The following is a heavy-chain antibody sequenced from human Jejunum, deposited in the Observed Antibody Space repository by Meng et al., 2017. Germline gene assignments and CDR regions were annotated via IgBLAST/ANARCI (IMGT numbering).Heavy chain of an antibody. V-gene: IGHV3-11*01. D-gene: IGHD3-3*01. CDR1: GFTFSEYY. CDR2: ISSSGGPI. Sequence: QVQLVYSGDGLFKPGGSLRLSFAASGFTFSEYYMSWIRQAPGKGLEWISYISSSGGPIHYADSVKGRFTISRDNAKNSVYLQMNSLRAEDTAVYYCARLRNDHIYEIDYWGQGTLVTVSS. CDR3: ARLRNDHIYEIDY. J-gene: IGHJ4*02.